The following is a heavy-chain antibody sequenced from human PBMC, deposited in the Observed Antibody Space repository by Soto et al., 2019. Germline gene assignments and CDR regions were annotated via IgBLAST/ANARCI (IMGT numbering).Heavy chain of an antibody. CDR3: ARGSRGRSSSWSDY. D-gene: IGHD6-13*01. CDR2: IYHTGST. V-gene: IGHV4-34*01. CDR1: GGSFSGYY. Sequence: QVQLQQWGAGLLKPSETLSLTCAVYGGSFSGYYWSWIRQPPGKGLEWIGEIYHTGSTNYTPSLTSRVAISVDTSKNQFSLKPNSVTAADTAVYYCARGSRGRSSSWSDYWGQGTLVTVSS. J-gene: IGHJ4*02.